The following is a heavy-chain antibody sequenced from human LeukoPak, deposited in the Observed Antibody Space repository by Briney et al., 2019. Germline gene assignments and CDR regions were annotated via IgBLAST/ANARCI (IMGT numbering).Heavy chain of an antibody. Sequence: SETLSLTCTVSGVSISGDYWSWIRQPPGKGLEWIGYIYFTGNTDHNPSLKSRVTLSTDTSKNQFSLKLTSVTAADTAVYYCARHPYSSPFDFWGQKPLVSVSS. CDR1: GVSISGDY. V-gene: IGHV4-59*08. J-gene: IGHJ4*02. D-gene: IGHD2-21*01. CDR3: ARHPYSSPFDF. CDR2: IYFTGNT.